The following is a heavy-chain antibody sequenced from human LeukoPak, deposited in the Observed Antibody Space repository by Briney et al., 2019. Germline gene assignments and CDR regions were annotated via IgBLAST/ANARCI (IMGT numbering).Heavy chain of an antibody. J-gene: IGHJ4*02. V-gene: IGHV1-18*01. D-gene: IGHD3-22*01. CDR3: ARDQRGYYDSSGYYLGEVDY. CDR1: GYTFTSYG. Sequence: ASVKVSCKASGYTFTSYGISWVRQAPGQGLEWMGWISAYNGNTNYAQKLQGRVTMTTDASTSTAYMELRSLRSDDTAVYYCARDQRGYYDSSGYYLGEVDYWGQGTLVTVSS. CDR2: ISAYNGNT.